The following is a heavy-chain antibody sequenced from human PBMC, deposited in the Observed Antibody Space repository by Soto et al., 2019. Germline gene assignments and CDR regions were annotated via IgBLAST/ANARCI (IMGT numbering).Heavy chain of an antibody. V-gene: IGHV3-7*01. CDR2: IKQDGSEK. CDR1: GFTFSSYW. Sequence: GGSLRLSCAASGFTFSSYWMSWVRQAPGKGLEWVANIKQDGSEKYYVDSVKGRFTISRDNAKNSLYLQMNSLRAEDTAVYYCARDRSPKLWFGELLSPLDYWGQGTLVTVSS. J-gene: IGHJ4*02. D-gene: IGHD3-10*01. CDR3: ARDRSPKLWFGELLSPLDY.